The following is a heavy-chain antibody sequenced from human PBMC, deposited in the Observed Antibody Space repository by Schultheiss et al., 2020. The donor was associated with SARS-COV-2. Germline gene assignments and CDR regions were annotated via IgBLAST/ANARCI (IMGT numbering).Heavy chain of an antibody. V-gene: IGHV4-38-2*02. D-gene: IGHD4-17*01. J-gene: IGHJ2*01. CDR3: ARVPYGDPYWYFDL. Sequence: SETLSLTCTVSGYSISSGYYWGWIRQPPGKGLEWIGEINPSGSSSYNPSLKSRVFISVDTSKNQFSLKLSSVTAADTAVYYCARVPYGDPYWYFDLWGRGTLVTVSS. CDR2: INPSGSS. CDR1: GYSISSGYY.